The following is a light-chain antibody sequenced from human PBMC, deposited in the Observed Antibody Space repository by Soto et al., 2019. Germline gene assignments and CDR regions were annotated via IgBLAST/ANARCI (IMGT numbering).Light chain of an antibody. CDR1: SSDVGGYNY. CDR3: SSSTSSSSTTPVV. J-gene: IGLJ2*01. V-gene: IGLV2-14*03. Sequence: QSALTQPASVSGSPGQSITISCTGTSSDVGGYNYVSWYQQPPGKAPKLMIYDVTNRPSGVSNRFSGSKSGNTASLTISGLQAEDEADYYCSSSTSSSSTTPVVFGGGTKLTVL. CDR2: DVT.